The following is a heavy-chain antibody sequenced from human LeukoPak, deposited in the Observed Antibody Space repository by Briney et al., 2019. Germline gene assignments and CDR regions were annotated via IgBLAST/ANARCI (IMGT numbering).Heavy chain of an antibody. CDR3: ARRPPVGAISVWFDP. J-gene: IGHJ5*02. Sequence: PSETLSLTCTVSGGSISSYYWSWIRQPPGKGLEWIGYIYYSGSTNYNPSLKSRVTISVDTSKNQFSLKLSSVTAADTAVYYCARRPPVGAISVWFDPWGQGTLVTVSS. CDR2: IYYSGST. D-gene: IGHD1-26*01. V-gene: IGHV4-59*08. CDR1: GGSISSYY.